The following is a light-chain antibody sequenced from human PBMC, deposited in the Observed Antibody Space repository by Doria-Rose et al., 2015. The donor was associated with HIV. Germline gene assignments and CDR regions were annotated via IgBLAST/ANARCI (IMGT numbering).Light chain of an antibody. CDR1: TSNIGNNY. J-gene: IGLJ2*01. CDR2: ENN. Sequence: QSVLTQPPSVSAAPGQEVTISCSGSTSNIGNNYVSWYQHLPGTAPKLLIYENNKRPSGIPDRFSGSKSGTSATLGITGLQTGDEADYYCGTWDGSLSAVVFGGGTKLTVL. V-gene: IGLV1-51*02. CDR3: GTWDGSLSAVV.